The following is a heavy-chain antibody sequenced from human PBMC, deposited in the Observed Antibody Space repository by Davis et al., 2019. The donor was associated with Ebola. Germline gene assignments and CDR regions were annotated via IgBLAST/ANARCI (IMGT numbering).Heavy chain of an antibody. J-gene: IGHJ4*02. V-gene: IGHV3-15*01. Sequence: GESLKISCAVSGFIFSNAWMTWVRQAPGKGLEWVGRIKGTTDGGTTDYAAPVKGRFTISRDDAKNTLYLQMNSLKTEDTAVYYCTTDSIVLMVNAVYFEYWGQGTLVTVSS. CDR2: IKGTTDGGTT. CDR3: TTDSIVLMVNAVYFEY. D-gene: IGHD2-8*01. CDR1: GFIFSNAW.